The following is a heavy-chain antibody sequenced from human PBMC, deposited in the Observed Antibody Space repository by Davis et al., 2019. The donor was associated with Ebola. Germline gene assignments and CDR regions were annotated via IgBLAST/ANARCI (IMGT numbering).Heavy chain of an antibody. D-gene: IGHD1-26*01. V-gene: IGHV4-59*01. Sequence: MPSETLSLTCTVSGGSISSYYWSWIRQPPGKGLEWIGYIYYSRSTNYNPSLKSRVTISVDTSKNQFSLKLSSVTAADTAVYYCARSRRMVGATIDYWGQGTLVTVSS. CDR1: GGSISSYY. CDR2: IYYSRST. J-gene: IGHJ4*02. CDR3: ARSRRMVGATIDY.